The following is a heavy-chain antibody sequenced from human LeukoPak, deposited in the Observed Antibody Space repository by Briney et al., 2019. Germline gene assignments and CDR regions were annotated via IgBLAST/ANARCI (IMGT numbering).Heavy chain of an antibody. Sequence: SETLSLTCTVSGGSISSTCYYWGWIRQPPGKGLEWIGSIYYSGSTYDNPSLKSRVTISVDKSKNQFSLKLSSVTAADTAVYYCTRRSGGLPSDYWGQGTLVTVSS. CDR2: IYYSGST. V-gene: IGHV4-39*01. J-gene: IGHJ4*02. CDR1: GGSISSTCYY. CDR3: TRRSGGLPSDY. D-gene: IGHD3-10*01.